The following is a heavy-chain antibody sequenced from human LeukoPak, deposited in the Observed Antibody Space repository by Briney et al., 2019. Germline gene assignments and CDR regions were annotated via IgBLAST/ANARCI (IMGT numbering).Heavy chain of an antibody. CDR3: ARRDYDILTGHPLGFDY. J-gene: IGHJ4*02. CDR2: INHSGST. V-gene: IGHV4-34*01. D-gene: IGHD3-9*01. CDR1: GFTFSDYY. Sequence: GSLRLSCAASGFTFSDYYMSWIRQPPGKGLEWIGEINHSGSTNYNPSLKSRVTISVDTSKNQFSLKLSSVTAADTAVYYCARRDYDILTGHPLGFDYWGQGTLVTVSS.